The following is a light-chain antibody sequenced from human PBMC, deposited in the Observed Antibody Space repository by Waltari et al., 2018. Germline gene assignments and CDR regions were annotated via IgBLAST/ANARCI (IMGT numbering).Light chain of an antibody. J-gene: IGKJ1*01. CDR3: QHYVRLPAT. Sequence: EIDSTQTPGTLSFCARGRPTLPCRPRQSVSSTLAWYQQKPGQAPKLLIYGASIRATGIPDRFTGSGSGTDFSLTISSLEPEDFAVYFCQHYVRLPATFGQGTKVEIK. CDR2: GAS. CDR1: QSVSST. V-gene: IGKV3-20*01.